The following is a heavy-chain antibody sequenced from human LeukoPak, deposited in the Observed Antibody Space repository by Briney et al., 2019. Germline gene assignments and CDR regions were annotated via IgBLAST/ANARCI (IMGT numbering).Heavy chain of an antibody. J-gene: IGHJ4*02. Sequence: ASVKVSCKASGYTFTGYYMHWVRQAPGQGLEWMGWINPNSGGTNYAQKFQGRVTMTRDTSISTAYMELSRLRSDDTAVYYCARYCSGGSCYSFGAPFDYWGQGTLVTVSS. V-gene: IGHV1-2*02. D-gene: IGHD2-15*01. CDR3: ARYCSGGSCYSFGAPFDY. CDR2: INPNSGGT. CDR1: GYTFTGYY.